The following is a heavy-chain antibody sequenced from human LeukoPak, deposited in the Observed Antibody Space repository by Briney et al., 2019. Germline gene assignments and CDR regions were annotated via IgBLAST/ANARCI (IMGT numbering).Heavy chain of an antibody. V-gene: IGHV4-34*01. D-gene: IGHD5-18*01. CDR2: INHSGST. J-gene: IGHJ4*02. CDR3: ARVHSYGGNDY. CDR1: GGSFSGYY. Sequence: PSETLSLTCAVYGGSFSGYYWSWIRQPPGKGLEWIGEINHSGSTNYNPSLKSRVTISVDTSKNQFSLKLSSVTAADTAVYYCARVHSYGGNDYWGQGTLVTVSS.